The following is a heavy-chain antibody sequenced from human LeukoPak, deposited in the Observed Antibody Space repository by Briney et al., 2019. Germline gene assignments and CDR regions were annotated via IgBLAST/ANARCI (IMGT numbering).Heavy chain of an antibody. D-gene: IGHD5-18*01. CDR2: IYYSGST. V-gene: IGHV4-59*01. J-gene: IGHJ4*02. CDR1: GGSITSYY. Sequence: SETLSLTWTVSGGSITSYYWSWIRQPPGKGLEWIGSIYYSGSTNYNPSLKSRVTISVDTSKNQFSLKLSSVTAADTALYYCARESGYRYDYWGQGTLVTVSS. CDR3: ARESGYRYDY.